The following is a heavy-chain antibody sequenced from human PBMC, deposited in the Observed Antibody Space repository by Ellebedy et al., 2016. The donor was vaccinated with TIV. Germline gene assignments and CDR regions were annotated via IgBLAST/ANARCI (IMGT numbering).Heavy chain of an antibody. J-gene: IGHJ4*02. D-gene: IGHD2-15*01. CDR3: TTGVCSGGSCPFDF. CDR1: GFTFSGYW. V-gene: IGHV3-7*03. CDR2: IKQDGSEK. Sequence: GESLKISCAASGFTFSGYWMSWVRQAPGKGLEWVANIKQDGSEKYYVDSVKGRFTISRDSAKNTLYLQMDSLETEDTAVYFCTTGVCSGGSCPFDFWGQGTLVTVSS.